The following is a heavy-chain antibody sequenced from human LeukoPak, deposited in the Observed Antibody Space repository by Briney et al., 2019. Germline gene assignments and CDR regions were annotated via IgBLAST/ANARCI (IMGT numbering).Heavy chain of an antibody. D-gene: IGHD3-22*01. CDR3: ARDYYDSSGYILLDY. CDR1: GGTFSSYA. CDR2: IIPIFGTA. J-gene: IGHJ4*02. Sequence: ASVKVSCKASGGTFSSYAISWVRQAPGQGVEWMGRIIPIFGTANYAQKFQGRVTITTDESTSTAYMELSSLRSEDTAVYYCARDYYDSSGYILLDYWGQGTLVTVSS. V-gene: IGHV1-69*05.